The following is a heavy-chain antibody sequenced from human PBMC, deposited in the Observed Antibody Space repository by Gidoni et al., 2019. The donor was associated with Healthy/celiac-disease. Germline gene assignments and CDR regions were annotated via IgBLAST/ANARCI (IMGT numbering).Heavy chain of an antibody. CDR3: TTEGYGMDV. Sequence: ASGFNFSNAWMSGVRQAPGKGLEWVGRSKSKTDGGTTDYAAPVKGRFTISRDDSKNTLYRQMNSLKTEDTAVYYCTTEGYGMDVWDQETTVTVSS. CDR1: GFNFSNAW. J-gene: IGHJ6*02. V-gene: IGHV3-15*01. CDR2: SKSKTDGGTT.